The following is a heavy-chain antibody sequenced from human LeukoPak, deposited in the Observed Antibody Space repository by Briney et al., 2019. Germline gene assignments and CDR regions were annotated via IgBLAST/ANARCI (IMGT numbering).Heavy chain of an antibody. CDR2: IYTSGST. J-gene: IGHJ5*02. D-gene: IGHD3-9*01. Sequence: PSETLSLTCSVSGGSIRSSTYFWGWIRQPPGKGLEWIGRIYTSGSTNYNPSLKSRVTMSVDTSKNQFSLKLSSVTAADTAVYYCARGADILTGSYWFDPWGQGTLVTVSS. CDR3: ARGADILTGSYWFDP. CDR1: GGSIRSSTYF. V-gene: IGHV4-61*05.